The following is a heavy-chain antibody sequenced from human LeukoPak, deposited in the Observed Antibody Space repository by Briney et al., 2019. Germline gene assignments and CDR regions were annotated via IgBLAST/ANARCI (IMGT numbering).Heavy chain of an antibody. Sequence: PSETLSLTCTVSGYSISSGYYWGWIRQPPGKGLEWIGSIYHSGSTYYNPSLKSRVTISVDTSKNQFSLKLSSVTAADTAVYYCARVMITFGGVTGFLRAFDIWGQGTMVTVSS. J-gene: IGHJ3*02. CDR1: GYSISSGYY. CDR2: IYHSGST. D-gene: IGHD3-16*01. CDR3: ARVMITFGGVTGFLRAFDI. V-gene: IGHV4-38-2*02.